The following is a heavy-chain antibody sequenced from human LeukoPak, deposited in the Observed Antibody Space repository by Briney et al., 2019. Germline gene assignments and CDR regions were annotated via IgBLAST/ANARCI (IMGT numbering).Heavy chain of an antibody. CDR3: ASCVDPQGFDY. CDR1: GGSFSGYY. Sequence: SETLSLTCAVNGGSFSGYYWSWIRQPPGKGLEWIGEINHSGSTNYNPSLKSRVTKSVDTSKNQFSLKLSSVTAADTAVYYCASCVDPQGFDYWGQGTLVTVSS. J-gene: IGHJ4*02. V-gene: IGHV4-34*01. CDR2: INHSGST.